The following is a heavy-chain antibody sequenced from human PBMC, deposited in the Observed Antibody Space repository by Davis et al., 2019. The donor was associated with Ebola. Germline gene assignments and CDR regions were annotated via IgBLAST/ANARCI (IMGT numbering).Heavy chain of an antibody. CDR1: GFTFSTFA. J-gene: IGHJ3*01. CDR3: AKDRGAYSGRGGDALQL. V-gene: IGHV3-23*01. Sequence: GESLKISCAASGFTFSTFAMSWVRQAPGKGLEWASGISSSGDYTYYVDSIKGRFTISRDNSKNTLYLQMNSLRAEDTAVYFCAKDRGAYSGRGGDALQLWGQGTTVTVSS. CDR2: ISSSGDYT. D-gene: IGHD5-12*01.